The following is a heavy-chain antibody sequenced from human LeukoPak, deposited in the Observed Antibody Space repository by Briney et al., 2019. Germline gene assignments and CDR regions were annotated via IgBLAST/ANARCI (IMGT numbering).Heavy chain of an antibody. CDR2: IYYSGST. Sequence: PSGTLSLTCTVSGGSISSYYWSWIRQPPGKGLEWIGYIYYSGSTNYNPSLKSRVTISVDTSKNQFSLKLSSVTAADTAVYYCARGGYYDILTGYYPLFDYWGQGTLVTVSS. V-gene: IGHV4-59*01. CDR1: GGSISSYY. D-gene: IGHD3-9*01. J-gene: IGHJ4*02. CDR3: ARGGYYDILTGYYPLFDY.